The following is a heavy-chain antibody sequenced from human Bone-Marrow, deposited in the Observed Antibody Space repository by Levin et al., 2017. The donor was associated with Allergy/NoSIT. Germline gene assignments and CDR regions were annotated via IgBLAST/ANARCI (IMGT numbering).Heavy chain of an antibody. V-gene: IGHV3-53*01. CDR2: LYSGGTA. CDR1: GFSVSSNY. J-gene: IGHJ4*02. Sequence: PGGSLRLSCAASGFSVSSNYMSWVRQAPGEGLEWVSTLYSGGTAYYSRSVKGRFTISRDNSQNMMYLQMNSLRAEDTALYYCARAIDSNVAYPSYFDSWGQGALVTVSS. CDR3: ARAIDSNVAYPSYFDS. D-gene: IGHD2-21*01.